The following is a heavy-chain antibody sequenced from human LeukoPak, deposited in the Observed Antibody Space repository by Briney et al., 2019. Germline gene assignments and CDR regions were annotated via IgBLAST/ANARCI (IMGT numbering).Heavy chain of an antibody. Sequence: GGSMRLSCAASGFTVSSNYMSWVRQAPGGWLEWVSVIYSGGSTYYADSVKGRFTISRDNSKNTLYLQMNSLRAEDTAVYYCARVGSGWLTFDYWGQGTLVTVSS. CDR3: ARVGSGWLTFDY. CDR1: GFTVSSNY. CDR2: IYSGGST. J-gene: IGHJ4*02. V-gene: IGHV3-53*01. D-gene: IGHD6-19*01.